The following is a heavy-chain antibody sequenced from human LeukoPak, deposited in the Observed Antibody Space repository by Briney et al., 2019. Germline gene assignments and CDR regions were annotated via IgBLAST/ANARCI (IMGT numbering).Heavy chain of an antibody. D-gene: IGHD3-10*01. Sequence: SETLSLTCTVSGGSISPYYWSWIRQPPGKGLKWIGYIYYSGSTNYNPSLKSRVTISVDTSKNQFSLKLSSVTTADTAVYYCARMLVGGWYFDLWGRGTLVTVSS. CDR1: GGSISPYY. CDR2: IYYSGST. J-gene: IGHJ2*01. CDR3: ARMLVGGWYFDL. V-gene: IGHV4-59*01.